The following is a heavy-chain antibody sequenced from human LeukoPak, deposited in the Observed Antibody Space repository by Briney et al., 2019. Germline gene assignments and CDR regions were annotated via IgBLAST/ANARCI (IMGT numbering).Heavy chain of an antibody. CDR2: INPSGGST. CDR3: ARTAGTWDFDY. D-gene: IGHD6-19*01. Sequence: ASVKVSCKASGYTFTSYYMHWVRQAPGQGLEWMGIINPSGGSTSYAQKFQGRVTMTRDTSTSAVYMELSSLRSEDTAVYYCARTAGTWDFDYWGQGTLVTVSS. J-gene: IGHJ4*02. CDR1: GYTFTSYY. V-gene: IGHV1-46*01.